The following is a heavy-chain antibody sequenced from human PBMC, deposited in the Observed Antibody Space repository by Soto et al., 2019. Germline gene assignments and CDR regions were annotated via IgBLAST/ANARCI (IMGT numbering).Heavy chain of an antibody. D-gene: IGHD6-25*01. CDR2: ISYDGSNK. J-gene: IGHJ2*01. Sequence: WGSLRLSCAASGFTFSSYAIHFFRHSPGKGLEWVAVISYDGSNKYYADSVKGRFTISRDNSKNTLYLQMNSLRAEDTAVYYCARDISGYDGRYFDLWGRGTLVTVSS. CDR1: GFTFSSYA. CDR3: ARDISGYDGRYFDL. V-gene: IGHV3-30-3*01.